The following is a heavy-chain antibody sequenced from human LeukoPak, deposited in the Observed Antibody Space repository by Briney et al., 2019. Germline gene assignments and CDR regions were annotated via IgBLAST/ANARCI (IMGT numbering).Heavy chain of an antibody. Sequence: GGSLRLSCAASGFSFSTYSMTWVRQASGKGLEWVANIKQDGSEKYYVDSVKGRFTISRDNAKNSLYLQMNSLRAEDTAVYYCAREYYDFWSGIQRAFDIWGQGTMVTVSS. CDR2: IKQDGSEK. J-gene: IGHJ3*02. CDR1: GFSFSTYS. V-gene: IGHV3-7*01. D-gene: IGHD3-3*01. CDR3: AREYYDFWSGIQRAFDI.